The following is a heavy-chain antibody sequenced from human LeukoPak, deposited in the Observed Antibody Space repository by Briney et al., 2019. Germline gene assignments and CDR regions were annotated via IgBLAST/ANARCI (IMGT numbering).Heavy chain of an antibody. V-gene: IGHV1-69*05. CDR1: AGTFPTDA. Sequence: PPVTVSSKAPAGTFPTDAISWVRQAPGQGLEWMGGIIPIFGQANYAQKFQGRVTITTDESTSTAYMGLSSLRSEDTAVYYCARDGGGGIAARPNWFEAWGQGTLVTVSS. D-gene: IGHD6-6*01. CDR3: ARDGGGGIAARPNWFEA. J-gene: IGHJ5*02. CDR2: IIPIFGQA.